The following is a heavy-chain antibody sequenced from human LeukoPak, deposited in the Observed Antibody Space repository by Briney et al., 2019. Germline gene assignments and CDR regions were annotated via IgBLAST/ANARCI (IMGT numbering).Heavy chain of an antibody. J-gene: IGHJ6*03. Sequence: GGSLRLSCAASGFTFSSYAMHWVRQAPGKGLEWVAVISYDGSNKYYADSVKGRFTISRDNSKNTLYLQMNSLRAEDTAVYYCARDMSPPKYYDFWSGYYSYYMDVWGKGTTVTVSS. D-gene: IGHD3-3*01. CDR3: ARDMSPPKYYDFWSGYYSYYMDV. V-gene: IGHV3-30-3*01. CDR2: ISYDGSNK. CDR1: GFTFSSYA.